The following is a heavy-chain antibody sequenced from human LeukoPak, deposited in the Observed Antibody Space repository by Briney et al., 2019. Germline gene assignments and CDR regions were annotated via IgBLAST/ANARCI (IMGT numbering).Heavy chain of an antibody. J-gene: IGHJ6*03. CDR3: ARRSSGWGYYYYMDV. D-gene: IGHD6-19*01. Sequence: ASVKVSCKASGYTFTSYGISWVRQAPGQGLEWMGWISAYNGNTNYAQKLQGRVTMTTDTSTSTAYMELRSLRSDDTAVYYCARRSSGWGYYYYMDVWGEGTTVTVSS. CDR2: ISAYNGNT. CDR1: GYTFTSYG. V-gene: IGHV1-18*01.